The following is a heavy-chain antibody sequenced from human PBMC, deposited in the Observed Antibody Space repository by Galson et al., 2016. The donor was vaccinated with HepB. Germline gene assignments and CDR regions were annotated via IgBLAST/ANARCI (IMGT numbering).Heavy chain of an antibody. V-gene: IGHV3-48*02. Sequence: SLRLSCAASGFTFNTYSMNWVRQAPGKGPEWVSYISSSGSTIYYADSVEGRFTISRDNAKNSLYLQMSSLRHEDTAVYYCARGRLDNYSWSDGFDPWGQGTLVTVAA. D-gene: IGHD1-1*01. CDR3: ARGRLDNYSWSDGFDP. J-gene: IGHJ5*02. CDR2: ISSSGSTI. CDR1: GFTFNTYS.